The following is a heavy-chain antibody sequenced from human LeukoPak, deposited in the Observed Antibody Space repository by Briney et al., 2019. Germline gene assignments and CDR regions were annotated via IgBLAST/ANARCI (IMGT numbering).Heavy chain of an antibody. V-gene: IGHV4-39*07. D-gene: IGHD6-13*01. CDR2: IYYSGST. CDR3: ARDGGGSSRGSDYYYYMDV. Sequence: PSETLSLTCTVSGGSISSSSYYWGWIRQPPGKGLEWIGSIYYSGSTYYNPSLKSRVTISVDTSKNQFSLKLSSVTAADTAVYYCARDGGGSSRGSDYYYYMDVWSKGTTVTISS. J-gene: IGHJ6*03. CDR1: GGSISSSSYY.